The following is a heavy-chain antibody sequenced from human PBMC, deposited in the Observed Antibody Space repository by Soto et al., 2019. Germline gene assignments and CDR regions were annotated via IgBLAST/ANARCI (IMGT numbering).Heavy chain of an antibody. CDR3: AREKNYDSSGYQPLDY. D-gene: IGHD3-22*01. CDR1: GYSFTSYW. Sequence: GESLKISCKGSGYSFTSYWISWVRQMPGKGLEWMGRIDPSDSYTNYSPSFQGHVTISADKSISTAYLQWSSLKASDTAMYYCAREKNYDSSGYQPLDYWGQGTLVTVS. CDR2: IDPSDSYT. V-gene: IGHV5-10-1*01. J-gene: IGHJ4*02.